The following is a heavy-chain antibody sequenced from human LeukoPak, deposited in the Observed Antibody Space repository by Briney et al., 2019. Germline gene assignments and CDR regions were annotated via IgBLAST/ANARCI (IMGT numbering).Heavy chain of an antibody. CDR2: IYTSGST. J-gene: IGHJ6*03. CDR3: ARRFGYDSSGYYYSSLYYYYYMDV. V-gene: IGHV4-4*07. CDR1: GGSISSYY. D-gene: IGHD3-22*01. Sequence: SETLSLTCTVSGGSISSYYWSWIRQPAGKGLEWIGRIYTSGSTNYNPSLKSRVTISVDTSKNQFSLKLSSVTAADTAVYYCARRFGYDSSGYYYSSLYYYYYMDVWGKGTTVTISS.